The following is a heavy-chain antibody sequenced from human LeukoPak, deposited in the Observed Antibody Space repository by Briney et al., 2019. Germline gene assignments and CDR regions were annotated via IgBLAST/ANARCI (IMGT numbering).Heavy chain of an antibody. CDR2: IYYSGST. Sequence: PSETLSLICTVSGGSISSYYWSWIRQPPGKGLEWIGYIYYSGSTNYNPSLKSRVTISVDTSKNQFSLKLSSVTAADTAVYYCARGLYSGYDFDYWGQGTLVTVSS. V-gene: IGHV4-59*01. J-gene: IGHJ4*02. D-gene: IGHD5-12*01. CDR1: GGSISSYY. CDR3: ARGLYSGYDFDY.